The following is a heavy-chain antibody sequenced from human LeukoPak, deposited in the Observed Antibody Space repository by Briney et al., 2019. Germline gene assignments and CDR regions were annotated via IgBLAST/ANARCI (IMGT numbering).Heavy chain of an antibody. D-gene: IGHD3-10*01. Sequence: GGSLRLSCAASGFTFSSYSMNWVRQAPGEGLEWVSYISSSSSTMYYADSVKGRFTISRDNAKNSLYLQMNSLRDEDTAVYYCARAILPDGSGSCYFDYWGQGTLFTVSS. CDR1: GFTFSSYS. V-gene: IGHV3-48*02. J-gene: IGHJ4*02. CDR2: ISSSSSTM. CDR3: ARAILPDGSGSCYFDY.